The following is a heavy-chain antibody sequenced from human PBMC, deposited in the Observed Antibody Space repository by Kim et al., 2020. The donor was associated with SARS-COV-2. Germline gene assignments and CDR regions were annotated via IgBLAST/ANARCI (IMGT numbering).Heavy chain of an antibody. D-gene: IGHD5-12*01. J-gene: IGHJ6*02. Sequence: SVKVSCKASGGTFSSYAISWVRQAPGQGLEWMGRIIPILGIANYAQKFQGRVTITADKSTSTAYMELSSLRSEDTAVYYCAREAGVVATEYYYGMDVWGQGTTVTVSS. CDR1: GGTFSSYA. CDR3: AREAGVVATEYYYGMDV. CDR2: IIPILGIA. V-gene: IGHV1-69*04.